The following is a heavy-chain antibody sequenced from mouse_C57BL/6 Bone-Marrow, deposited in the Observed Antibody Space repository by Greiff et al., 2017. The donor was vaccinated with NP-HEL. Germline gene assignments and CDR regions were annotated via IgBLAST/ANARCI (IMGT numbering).Heavy chain of an antibody. V-gene: IGHV1-55*01. CDR3: GSAPRDGSVDY. J-gene: IGHJ2*01. CDR2: IYPGSGCT. CDR1: GYTFTSYW. Sequence: QVQLQQPGAELVKPGASVKMSCKASGYTFTSYWITWVKQRPGQGLEWIGDIYPGSGCTNYNEKFKSKATLTVDTSSSTAYMQLSSLTSEASAVYYCGSAPRDGSVDYWGQGATRTVST. D-gene: IGHD1-1*01.